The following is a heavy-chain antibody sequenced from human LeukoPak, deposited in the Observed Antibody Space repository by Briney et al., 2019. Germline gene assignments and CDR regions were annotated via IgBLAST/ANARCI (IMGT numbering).Heavy chain of an antibody. CDR3: ARKAPHDTSGWYFDL. D-gene: IGHD3-22*01. V-gene: IGHV1-46*01. J-gene: IGHJ2*01. CDR2: INPSDGGA. CDR1: GYTFTTHY. Sequence: ASVKVSCKASGYTFTTHYIHWVRQAPGQGLEWMGIINPSDGGASYAQMFQGRLTMSRDTSTSTLYMELSSLRSEDTAIYYCARKAPHDTSGWYFDLWGRGTLVTVSS.